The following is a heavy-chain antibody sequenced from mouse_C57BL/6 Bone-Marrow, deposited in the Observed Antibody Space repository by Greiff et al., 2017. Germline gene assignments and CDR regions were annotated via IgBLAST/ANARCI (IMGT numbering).Heavy chain of an antibody. Sequence: VQLQQPGAELVKPGASVKMSCKASGYTFTSYWITWVKQRPGQGLEWIGDIYPGSGSTNYNEKFKSKATLTVDTSSSTAYMQLSSLTSEDSAVYYCAREGIYYDYHWYFDVGGRGTAVTVSS. CDR1: GYTFTSYW. J-gene: IGHJ1*03. CDR2: IYPGSGST. CDR3: AREGIYYDYHWYFDV. V-gene: IGHV1-55*01. D-gene: IGHD2-4*01.